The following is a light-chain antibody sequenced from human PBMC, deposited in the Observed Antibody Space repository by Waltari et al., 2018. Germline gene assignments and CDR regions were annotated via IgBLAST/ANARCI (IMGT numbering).Light chain of an antibody. CDR3: QQHNSAPRT. J-gene: IGKJ1*01. Sequence: DIQMTQSPSSLSASVGDRVTITCLASQDISTWLAWYQQKPGKAPKLLIYKASSLQSGVPARFSGSGSGTDFTLTISSLQPEDFASYYCQQHNSAPRTFGQGTKVEIK. V-gene: IGKV1-5*03. CDR1: QDISTW. CDR2: KAS.